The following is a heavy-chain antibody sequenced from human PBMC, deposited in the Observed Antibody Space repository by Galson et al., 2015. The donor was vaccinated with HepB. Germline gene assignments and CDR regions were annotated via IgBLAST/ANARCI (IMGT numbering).Heavy chain of an antibody. J-gene: IGHJ4*02. V-gene: IGHV1-2*02. CDR1: GYTFTGYY. Sequence: SVKVSCKASGYTFTGYYMHRVRQAPGQGLEWMGWINPNSGGTNYAQKFQGRVTMTRDTSISTAYMELSRLRSDDTAVYYCATYQAGIVVVPAASHFDYWGQGTLVTVSS. CDR2: INPNSGGT. D-gene: IGHD2-2*01. CDR3: ATYQAGIVVVPAASHFDY.